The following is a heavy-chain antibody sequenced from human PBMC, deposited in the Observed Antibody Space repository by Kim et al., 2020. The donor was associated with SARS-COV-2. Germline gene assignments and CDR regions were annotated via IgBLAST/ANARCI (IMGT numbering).Heavy chain of an antibody. Sequence: SETLSLTCTVSGGSISSYYWSWIRQPPGKGLEWIGYIYYSGSTNYNLSLKSRVTISVDTSKNQFSLKLSSVTAADTAVYYCAGGGSSPFSFDYWGQGTLVTVSS. CDR3: AGGGSSPFSFDY. CDR1: GGSISSYY. CDR2: IYYSGST. V-gene: IGHV4-59*01. D-gene: IGHD3-10*01. J-gene: IGHJ4*02.